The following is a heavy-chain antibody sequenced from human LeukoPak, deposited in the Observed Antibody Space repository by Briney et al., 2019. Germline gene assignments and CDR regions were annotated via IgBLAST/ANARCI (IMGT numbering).Heavy chain of an antibody. Sequence: SSETLSLTCTVSGGSISSYYWSWIRQPPGKGLEWIGYIYYSGSTNYNPSLKSRVTISVDTSKNQFSLKLSSVTAADTAVYYCARVLLSNYDFWSGYSNWFDPWGQGTLVTVSS. CDR3: ARVLLSNYDFWSGYSNWFDP. J-gene: IGHJ5*02. V-gene: IGHV4-59*01. D-gene: IGHD3-3*01. CDR2: IYYSGST. CDR1: GGSISSYY.